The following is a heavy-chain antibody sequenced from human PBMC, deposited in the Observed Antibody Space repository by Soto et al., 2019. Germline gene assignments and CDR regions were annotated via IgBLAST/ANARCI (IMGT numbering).Heavy chain of an antibody. CDR2: IYYSGNA. CDR3: ARRLPLSGGPYDI. Sequence: QLHLQESGSGLVRASQTLSLTCAVSGGSITGGGYSWGWIRQPPGKALEWIGHIYYSGNAYYSPSLKSRVTISIDRSKNLFSLKVTSVTAADTAMYYCARRLPLSGGPYDIWGQGTMVPVSS. CDR1: GGSITGGGYS. J-gene: IGHJ3*02. D-gene: IGHD3-16*01. V-gene: IGHV4-30-2*01.